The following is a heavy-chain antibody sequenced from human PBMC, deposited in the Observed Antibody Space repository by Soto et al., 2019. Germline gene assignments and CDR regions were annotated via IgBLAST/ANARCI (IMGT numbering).Heavy chain of an antibody. V-gene: IGHV3-30*18. Sequence: GGSLRLSCAASGFTFSSYGMHWVRQAPGKGLEWVAVISYDGSNKYYADSVKGRFTISRDNSKNTLYLQMNSLRAEDTAVYYCAKAAVISRYCSSTSCYTTSWGQGTQVTVSS. CDR2: ISYDGSNK. J-gene: IGHJ4*02. D-gene: IGHD2-2*02. CDR1: GFTFSSYG. CDR3: AKAAVISRYCSSTSCYTTS.